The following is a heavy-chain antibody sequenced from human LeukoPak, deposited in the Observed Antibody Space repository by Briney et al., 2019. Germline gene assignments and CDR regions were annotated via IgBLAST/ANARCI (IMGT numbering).Heavy chain of an antibody. D-gene: IGHD2-15*01. CDR2: IKQDASEK. Sequence: GGSLRLSCAASGFTFSGYWLSWVRQAPGKGLEWVATIKQDASEKTYVDSVEGRFTSSRDNAKSSLFLQMDSLRAEDTAVYYCARFGMDAAIDYWGQGTLVTVSS. J-gene: IGHJ4*02. CDR3: ARFGMDAAIDY. CDR1: GFTFSGYW. V-gene: IGHV3-7*01.